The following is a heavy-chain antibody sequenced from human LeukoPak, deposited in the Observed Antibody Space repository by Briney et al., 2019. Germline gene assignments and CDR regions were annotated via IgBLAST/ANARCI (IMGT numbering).Heavy chain of an antibody. Sequence: GGSLRLSCAASGFTFSSYGMSWVRQAPGKGLQWVSVISGSGGSTYYADSVKGRFTISRDKSKNTVYLQMNSLRAEDTALYYCAKDLTSWNYWGQGTLVTVSS. CDR1: GFTFSSYG. D-gene: IGHD2-2*01. V-gene: IGHV3-23*01. CDR3: AKDLTSWNY. J-gene: IGHJ4*02. CDR2: ISGSGGST.